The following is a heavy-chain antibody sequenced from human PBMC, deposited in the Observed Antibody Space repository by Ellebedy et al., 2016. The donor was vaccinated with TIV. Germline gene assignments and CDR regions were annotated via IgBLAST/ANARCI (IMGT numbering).Heavy chain of an antibody. J-gene: IGHJ4*02. CDR3: AKKVGTGLSLDY. CDR2: ISNSGDTT. CDR1: GFTFSCCA. Sequence: GESLKISCAASGFTFSCCAMSWVRQAPGKGLEWVSVISNSGDTTYADSVKGRFTISRDNSKSTLYLQMNSLRAEDTAVYYCAKKVGTGLSLDYWGQGMLVTVSP. D-gene: IGHD2/OR15-2a*01. V-gene: IGHV3-23*01.